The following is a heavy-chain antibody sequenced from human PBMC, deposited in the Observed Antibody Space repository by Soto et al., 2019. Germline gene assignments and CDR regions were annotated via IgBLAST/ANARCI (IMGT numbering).Heavy chain of an antibody. Sequence: GGSLRLSCAASGFTFSSYGMHWVRQAPGKGLEWVAVIWYDGSNKYYADSVKGRFTISRDNSKNTLYLQMNSLRAEDTAVYYCARDLKGGRSAFDIWGQGTMVTVSS. CDR2: IWYDGSNK. D-gene: IGHD1-26*01. J-gene: IGHJ3*02. CDR3: ARDLKGGRSAFDI. CDR1: GFTFSSYG. V-gene: IGHV3-33*01.